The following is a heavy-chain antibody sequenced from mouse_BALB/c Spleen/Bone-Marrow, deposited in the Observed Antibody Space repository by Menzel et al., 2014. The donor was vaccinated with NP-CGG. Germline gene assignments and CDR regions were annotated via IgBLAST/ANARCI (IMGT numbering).Heavy chain of an antibody. D-gene: IGHD2-1*01. CDR1: GFTFSSFG. V-gene: IGHV5-17*02. CDR2: ISSGSSTI. CDR3: ARGGNYAWFAY. J-gene: IGHJ3*01. Sequence: EVHLVESGGGLVQPGGSRKLSCAASGFTFSSFGMHWVCQAPEKGLEWVAYISSGSSTIYYADAVKGRFTISRDNPKNTLFLQMTSLRSEDTAMYYCARGGNYAWFAYWGQGTLATVSA.